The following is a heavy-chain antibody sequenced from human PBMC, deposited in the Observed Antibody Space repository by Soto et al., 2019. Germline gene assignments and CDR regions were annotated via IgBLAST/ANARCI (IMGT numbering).Heavy chain of an antibody. CDR2: ISDDGSNK. CDR1: GFSFRTYG. J-gene: IGHJ3*02. D-gene: IGHD5-18*01. CDR3: AKGTGYTSGTNDAFDI. Sequence: PGGCVRLSCAASGFSFRTYGMHWVRPAPGKGLEWVAVISDDGSNKYNIAPMEGRFTISRDNSKNTLYLQMNGLRTEDTAVYYCAKGTGYTSGTNDAFDIWRQGSMFTVSS. V-gene: IGHV3-30*18.